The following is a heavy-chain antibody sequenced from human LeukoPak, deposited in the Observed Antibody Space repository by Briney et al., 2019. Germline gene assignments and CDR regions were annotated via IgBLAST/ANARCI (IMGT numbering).Heavy chain of an antibody. CDR3: ARGIGRDGYKCFDY. D-gene: IGHD5-24*01. V-gene: IGHV1-8*01. Sequence: ASVKVSCKASGYTFTSYDINWVRQATGQGLEWMGWMNPNSGNTGYAQKFQGRVTMTRNTSISSAYMELSSLRSEDTAVYYCARGIGRDGYKCFDYWGQGTLATVSS. CDR1: GYTFTSYD. CDR2: MNPNSGNT. J-gene: IGHJ4*02.